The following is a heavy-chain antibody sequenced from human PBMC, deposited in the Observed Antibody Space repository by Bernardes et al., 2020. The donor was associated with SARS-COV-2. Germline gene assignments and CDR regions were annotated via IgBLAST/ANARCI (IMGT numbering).Heavy chain of an antibody. D-gene: IGHD6-13*01. J-gene: IGHJ4*02. V-gene: IGHV4-4*02. CDR3: ARVLLRSSWPRVDY. Sequence: SETLSLTCAVSGGSISSSNWWSWVRQPPGKGLEWIGEIYHSGSTNYNPSLKSRVTISVDKSKNQFSLKLSSVTAADTAVYYCARVLLRSSWPRVDYWGQGTLVTVSS. CDR1: GGSISSSNW. CDR2: IYHSGST.